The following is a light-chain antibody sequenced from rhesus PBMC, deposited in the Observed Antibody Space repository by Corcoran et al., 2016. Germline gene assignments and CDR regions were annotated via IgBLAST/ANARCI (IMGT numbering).Light chain of an antibody. Sequence: IVMTQSPATLSLSPGERATLSCRASQSVSSSLAWYQQKPGQAPKTLIYGASSRATGIPDRCRGSGSGTEFTLTISSLEPEDVGVYYCQQDYSWPLTFGGGTKVELK. J-gene: IGKJ4*01. CDR1: QSVSSS. V-gene: IGKV3-42*01. CDR3: QQDYSWPLT. CDR2: GAS.